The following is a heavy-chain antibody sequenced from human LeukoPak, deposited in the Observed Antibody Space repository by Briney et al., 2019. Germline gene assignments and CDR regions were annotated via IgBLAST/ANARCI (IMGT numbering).Heavy chain of an antibody. CDR2: LSGNGNTI. CDR3: AKALYGGHDY. Sequence: GGSLRLSCAASGFTFSTYAMSWVRQAPGKGLECVSALSGNGNTIYYADSVKGRFTISRDNSKNTLSLQMNSLRAEDTAVYYCAKALYGGHDYWGQGTLVTVSA. CDR1: GFTFSTYA. V-gene: IGHV3-23*01. J-gene: IGHJ4*02. D-gene: IGHD4-23*01.